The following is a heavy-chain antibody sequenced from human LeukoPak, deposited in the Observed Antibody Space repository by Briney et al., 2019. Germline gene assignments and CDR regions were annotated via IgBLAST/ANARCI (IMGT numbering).Heavy chain of an antibody. J-gene: IGHJ4*02. D-gene: IGHD2-2*01. CDR1: GFTFSNAW. V-gene: IGHV3-15*01. Sequence: PGGSLRLSCAASGFTFSNAWMSWVRQAPGKGLEWVGRIKSKTDGGTTDYAAPVKGRFTISRDDSKNTLYLQMNSLKTEDTAVYYCTTDHYCSSTSCYWYWGQGTLVTVSS. CDR2: IKSKTDGGTT. CDR3: TTDHYCSSTSCYWY.